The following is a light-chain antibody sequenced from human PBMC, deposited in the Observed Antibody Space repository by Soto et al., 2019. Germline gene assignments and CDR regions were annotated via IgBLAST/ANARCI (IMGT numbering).Light chain of an antibody. CDR3: SSYTSTNFVI. CDR1: SGDIGDYKY. V-gene: IGLV2-14*01. CDR2: DVS. Sequence: QSALTQLASVSGSPGQSITISCTGSSGDIGDYKYVSWYKQHPGKAPKLMIYDVSNRPSGVSNRFSASKSGNTASLTISGLQAEDEADYYCSSYTSTNFVIFGGGTQLTVL. J-gene: IGLJ2*01.